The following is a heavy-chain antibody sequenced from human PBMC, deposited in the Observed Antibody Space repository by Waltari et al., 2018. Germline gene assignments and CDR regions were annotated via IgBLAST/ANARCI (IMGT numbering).Heavy chain of an antibody. Sequence: EVQLVESGGGLVQPGGSLRLSCAASGFTFRSYSMTWVRQAPGKGLEWVANIIQDGNEKSYVDSVKGRFTISRDNAKNSLYLHLSSLRAEDTAVYYCVRDYRATSCGADCLAYWGQGTLVTVSS. V-gene: IGHV3-7*01. D-gene: IGHD2-21*02. CDR3: VRDYRATSCGADCLAY. J-gene: IGHJ4*02. CDR1: GFTFRSYS. CDR2: IIQDGNEK.